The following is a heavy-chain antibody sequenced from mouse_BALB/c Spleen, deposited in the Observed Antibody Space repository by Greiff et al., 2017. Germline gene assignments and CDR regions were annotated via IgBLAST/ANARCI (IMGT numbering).Heavy chain of an antibody. CDR2: ISNGGSYT. V-gene: IGHV5-6-4*01. Sequence: EVQRVESGGGLVQPGGSLKLSCAASGFTFSSYTMSWVRQTPEKRLEWVAYISNGGSYTYYPDSVKGRFTISRDNAKNTLYLQMSSLKSEDTAMYYCTSSYERYAMDYWGQGTSVTVAA. CDR3: TSSYERYAMDY. CDR1: GFTFSSYT. D-gene: IGHD2-3*01. J-gene: IGHJ4*01.